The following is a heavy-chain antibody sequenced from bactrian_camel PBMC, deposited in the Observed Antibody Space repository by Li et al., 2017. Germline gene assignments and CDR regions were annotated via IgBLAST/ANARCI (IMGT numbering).Heavy chain of an antibody. CDR2: IGTSGGHT. J-gene: IGHJ6*01. D-gene: IGHD7*01. V-gene: IGHV3-3*01. CDR1: GITSRRNC. Sequence: HVQLVESGGGSIQAGGSLRLSCVVSGITSRRNCLAWFRQAPGKEREGVAGIGTSGGHTYYADSVKGRFTISHDSAENTLYLQMNSLKPEDTAMYYCAADSHAICSGGATWPYEHATWGQGTQVTVS. CDR3: AADSHAICSGGATWPYEHAT.